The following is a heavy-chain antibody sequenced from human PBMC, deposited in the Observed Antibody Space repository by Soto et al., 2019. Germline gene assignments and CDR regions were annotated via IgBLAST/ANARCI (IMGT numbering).Heavy chain of an antibody. V-gene: IGHV1-46*01. CDR2: INPSGGST. D-gene: IGHD2-15*01. J-gene: IGHJ6*02. CDR1: GYTFTSYY. CDR3: ARDPPIVVVVPARNYYAMDV. Sequence: ASVKVSCKASGYTFTSYYMHWVRQAPGQGLEWMGIINPSGGSTSYAQKFQGRVTMTRDTSTSTVYMELSSLRSEDTALYYCARDPPIVVVVPARNYYAMDVWGQGTTVTVSS.